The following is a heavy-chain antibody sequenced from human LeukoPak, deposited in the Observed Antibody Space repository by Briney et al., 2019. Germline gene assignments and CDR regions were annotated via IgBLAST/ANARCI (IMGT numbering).Heavy chain of an antibody. CDR2: INHSGST. V-gene: IGHV4-34*01. CDR3: ARRIVVVPAALDY. Sequence: SETLSLTCAVYGGSFSGYYWSWLRQPPGKGLEWIGEINHSGSTNYNPSLKSRVTISVDTSKNQFSLKLSSVTAADTAVYYCARRIVVVPAALDYWGQGTLVTVSS. CDR1: GGSFSGYY. D-gene: IGHD2-2*01. J-gene: IGHJ4*02.